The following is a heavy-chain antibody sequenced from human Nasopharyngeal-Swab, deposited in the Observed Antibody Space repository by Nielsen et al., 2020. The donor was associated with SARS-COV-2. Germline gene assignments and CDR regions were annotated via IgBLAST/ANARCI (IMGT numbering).Heavy chain of an antibody. CDR1: GFTFSSYW. V-gene: IGHV3-7*01. J-gene: IGHJ5*02. CDR2: IKEDGSDK. Sequence: GGFLRLSCAASGFTFSSYWMSWVRQAPGKGLEWVANIKEDGSDKYHVDSVKGRFTISRDNAKNSLYLQMNSLRAEDTAVYYCARTDYGSTFDPWGQGTLVTVSS. D-gene: IGHD4-23*01. CDR3: ARTDYGSTFDP.